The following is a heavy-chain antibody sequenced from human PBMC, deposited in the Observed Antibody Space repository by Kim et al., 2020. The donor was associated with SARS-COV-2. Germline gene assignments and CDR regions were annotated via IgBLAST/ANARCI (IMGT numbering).Heavy chain of an antibody. CDR2: ISGSGGST. V-gene: IGHV3-23*01. CDR3: AKAATGVVTAYYYYYGMDV. CDR1: GFTFSSYA. Sequence: GGSLRLSCAASGFTFSSYAMSWVRQAPGKGLEWVSAISGSGGSTYYADSVKGRFTISRDNSKNTLYLQMNSLRAEDTAVYYCAKAATGVVTAYYYYYGMDVWGQGTTVTVSS. J-gene: IGHJ6*02. D-gene: IGHD2-21*02.